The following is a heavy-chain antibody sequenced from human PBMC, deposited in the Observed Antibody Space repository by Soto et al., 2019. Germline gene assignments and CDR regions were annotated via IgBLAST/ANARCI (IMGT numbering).Heavy chain of an antibody. V-gene: IGHV4-34*01. Sequence: NPSETLSLTCAVYGGSVNGYYWNWIRQPPGKGLEWIGEINHTGGTHYNPSLKSRVTMSVDTSKNQFSLRLSSVTAADTAIYYCARGSTASYNWFDPWGQGTLVTVSS. CDR3: ARGSTASYNWFDP. J-gene: IGHJ5*02. CDR2: INHTGGT. CDR1: GGSVNGYY.